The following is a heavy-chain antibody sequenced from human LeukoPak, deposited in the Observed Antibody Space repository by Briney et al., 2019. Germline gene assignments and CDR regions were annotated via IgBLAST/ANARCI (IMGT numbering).Heavy chain of an antibody. Sequence: SVKVSCKASGGTCSSHAISWVRQAPGQWLEWMGWIIPIFGTANYAQKFQGRVTITADESTSTAYMELSSLRSEDTAVYYCAADIKNNYYDSSGYFFYWGQGTLVTVSS. D-gene: IGHD3-22*01. CDR3: AADIKNNYYDSSGYFFY. CDR2: IIPIFGTA. J-gene: IGHJ4*02. V-gene: IGHV1-69*13. CDR1: GGTCSSHA.